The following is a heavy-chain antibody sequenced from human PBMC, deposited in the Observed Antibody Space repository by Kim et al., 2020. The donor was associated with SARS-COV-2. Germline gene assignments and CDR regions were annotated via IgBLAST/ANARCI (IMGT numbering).Heavy chain of an antibody. D-gene: IGHD6-19*01. V-gene: IGHV4-39*01. J-gene: IGHJ4*02. CDR1: GGSISSSSYY. CDR3: ATNYTSGWYGELVDY. Sequence: SETLSLTCTVSGGSISSSSYYWGWIRQPPGKGLEWIGSIYYSGSTYYNPSLKSRVTISLDTSKNQFSLKLSSVTAADTAVYYCATNYTSGWYGELVDYWGQGTLVTVSS. CDR2: IYYSGST.